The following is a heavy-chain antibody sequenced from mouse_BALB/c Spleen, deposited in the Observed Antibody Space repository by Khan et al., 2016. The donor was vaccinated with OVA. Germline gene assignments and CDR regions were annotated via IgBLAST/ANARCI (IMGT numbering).Heavy chain of an antibody. V-gene: IGHV2-2*02. CDR1: GFSLTTYG. D-gene: IGHD2-4*01. CDR3: ARNYDYDEGLAY. J-gene: IGHJ3*01. Sequence: QVQLKQSGPGLVQPSQSLSITCTVSGFSLTTYGVHWVRQSPGKGLEWLGMIWSGGSTDYNAAFISRLSISKDNPKSQVFFKMDSLQANDTAIYYCARNYDYDEGLAYWGQGTLVTVSA. CDR2: IWSGGST.